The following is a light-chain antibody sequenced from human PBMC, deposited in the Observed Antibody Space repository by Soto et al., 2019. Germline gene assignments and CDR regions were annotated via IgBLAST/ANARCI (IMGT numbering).Light chain of an antibody. CDR1: QSISSY. V-gene: IGKV1-5*01. J-gene: IGKJ5*01. CDR2: DAS. CDR3: QQYNSYPIT. Sequence: DIQMTQSPSSLSASVGDRVTITCRASQSISSYLNWYQQKPGKAPKLLIYDASSLESGAPSRFSGSGSGTEFTLTISSLQPDDFATYYCQQYNSYPITFGQGTRLEIK.